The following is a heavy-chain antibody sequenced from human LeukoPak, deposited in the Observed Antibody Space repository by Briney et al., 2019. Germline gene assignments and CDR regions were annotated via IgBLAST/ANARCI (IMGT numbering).Heavy chain of an antibody. Sequence: GGSLRLSCAASGFTFSTYTMNWVRQAPGKGLEWVSSISSSSTYMYHADSLRGRFTISRDNAKNSLYLQMNSLRAEDTAVYYCAREGYYYDSSGYSWGQGTLVTVSS. CDR3: AREGYYYDSSGYS. D-gene: IGHD3-22*01. J-gene: IGHJ5*02. V-gene: IGHV3-21*01. CDR2: ISSSSTYM. CDR1: GFTFSTYT.